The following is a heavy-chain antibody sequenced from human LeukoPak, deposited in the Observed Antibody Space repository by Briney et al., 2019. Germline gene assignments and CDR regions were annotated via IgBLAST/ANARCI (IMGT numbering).Heavy chain of an antibody. J-gene: IGHJ4*02. V-gene: IGHV3-30-3*01. Sequence: GGSLRLSCAASRFTFRIYAMHWVREAPGKGLEWVAVISYDGSNKYYADSVKGRFTISRDNSKNTLYLQMNSLRAEDTAVYYCARDKMGATFDYWGQGTLVTVSS. D-gene: IGHD1-26*01. CDR2: ISYDGSNK. CDR3: ARDKMGATFDY. CDR1: RFTFRIYA.